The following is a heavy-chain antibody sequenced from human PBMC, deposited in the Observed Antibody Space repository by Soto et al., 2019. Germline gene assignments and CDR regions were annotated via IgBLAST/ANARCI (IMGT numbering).Heavy chain of an antibody. V-gene: IGHV4-59*08. CDR3: AINAXV. J-gene: IGHJ6*02. CDR2: IYDSVTT. Sequence: SETLSLTCTVSGGSISSHFWSWVRQPPGKGLEWIGYIYDSVTTNYSPSLKSRVTISVDTSKNQLSLKLSSVTAADTAVYYCAINAXVWGQGTTVTVSS. CDR1: GGSISSHF.